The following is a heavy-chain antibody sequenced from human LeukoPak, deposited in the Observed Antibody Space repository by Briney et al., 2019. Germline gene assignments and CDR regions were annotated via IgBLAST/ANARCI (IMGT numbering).Heavy chain of an antibody. CDR3: ARQNSGARLNV. V-gene: IGHV4-59*08. Sequence: PSDTLSLTCTVSGGSISSYYWSWIRQPPGKGLEWIGYISYSGSTDYNPSLKSRLTISVDTSKNQFSLQLSSVTAADTAVYFCARQNSGARLNVWGQGTTVTVSS. CDR1: GGSISSYY. CDR2: ISYSGST. D-gene: IGHD6-25*01. J-gene: IGHJ6*02.